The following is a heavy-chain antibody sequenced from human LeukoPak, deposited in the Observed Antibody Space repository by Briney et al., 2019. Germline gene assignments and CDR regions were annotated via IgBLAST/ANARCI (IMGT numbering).Heavy chain of an antibody. Sequence: GGSLRLSCAASGFSFSVNWMSWVRQAPGKGPEWVASIKKDESEKYYVDSVSGRFTISRDNAKNSLYLQMNSLRVEDTAVYYCSKKGFWGRGTLVTVSS. CDR2: IKKDESEK. J-gene: IGHJ4*02. CDR3: SKKGF. V-gene: IGHV3-7*01. CDR1: GFSFSVNW.